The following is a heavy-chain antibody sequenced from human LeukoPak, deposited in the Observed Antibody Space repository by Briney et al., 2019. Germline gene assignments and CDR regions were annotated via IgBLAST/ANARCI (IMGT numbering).Heavy chain of an antibody. CDR2: ISASGGRT. CDR3: AKEYSGSFSPFPSYFDY. J-gene: IGHJ4*02. Sequence: GGSLRLSCAASGFTFSSYAMNWVRQAPGKGLEWVSAISASGGRTYYADSVKGRFTISRDNSKNTLYLQMNSLRAEDTAVYYCAKEYSGSFSPFPSYFDYWGRGTLVTVSS. D-gene: IGHD1-26*01. CDR1: GFTFSSYA. V-gene: IGHV3-23*01.